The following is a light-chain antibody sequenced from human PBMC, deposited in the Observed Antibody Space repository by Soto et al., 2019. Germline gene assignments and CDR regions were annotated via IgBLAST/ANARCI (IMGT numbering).Light chain of an antibody. V-gene: IGKV3-15*01. J-gene: IGKJ1*01. CDR3: QQYDNWPQT. CDR1: QSVSSN. CDR2: GAS. Sequence: EIVLTQSPATLSVPPGERATLSCRASQSVSSNLAWYQQKPGQAPRLLIYGASTRATGIPARFSGTGSGTDFNLTVNSLQSEYFAVYYCQQYDNWPQTFGQGTKVDIK.